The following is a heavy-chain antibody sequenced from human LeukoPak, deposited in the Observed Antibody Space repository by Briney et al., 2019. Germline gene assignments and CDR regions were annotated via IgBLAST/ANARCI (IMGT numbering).Heavy chain of an antibody. J-gene: IGHJ4*02. V-gene: IGHV3-23*01. D-gene: IGHD6-19*01. CDR2: ITIGGGGT. CDR1: GFTFSTYA. CDR3: AKGDSAWFHFDF. Sequence: PGGSLRLSCAASGFTFSTYAMSWVRQAPGKGLEWVSGITIGGGGTYYADSVKGRFTISRDNSQNTLFLQMNSLRAEDTAGYYCAKGDSAWFHFDFWGQGALVTVSS.